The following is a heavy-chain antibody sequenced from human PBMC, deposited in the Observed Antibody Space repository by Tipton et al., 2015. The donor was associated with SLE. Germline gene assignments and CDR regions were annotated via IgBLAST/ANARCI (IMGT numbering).Heavy chain of an antibody. CDR2: ISSYGGST. D-gene: IGHD3-3*01. J-gene: IGHJ3*02. CDR3: AKDAIERNGVFDAFDI. Sequence: GSLRLSCAASGFSFSIYAMHWVRQAPGEGLEYVSAISSYGGSTYYADSVKGRFTISRDNSKNTLYLQMNNLRPEDTAVYYCAKDAIERNGVFDAFDIWGQGAMVTVSS. CDR1: GFSFSIYA. V-gene: IGHV3-64*02.